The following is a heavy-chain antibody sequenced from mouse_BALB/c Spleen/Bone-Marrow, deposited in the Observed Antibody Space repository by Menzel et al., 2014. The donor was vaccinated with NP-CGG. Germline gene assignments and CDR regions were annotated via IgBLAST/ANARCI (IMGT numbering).Heavy chain of an antibody. CDR1: GYTFTSYW. CDR2: IAPGSGST. CDR3: ARSRDGYFDV. Sequence: DLVKPAASVKLSCKASGYTFTSYWINWIKQRPGQGLEWIGRIAPGSGSTYYNEMFKGKATLTVDTSSSTAYIQLSSLSSEDSAVYFCARSRDGYFDVWGAGTTVTVSS. V-gene: IGHV1S41*01. J-gene: IGHJ1*01.